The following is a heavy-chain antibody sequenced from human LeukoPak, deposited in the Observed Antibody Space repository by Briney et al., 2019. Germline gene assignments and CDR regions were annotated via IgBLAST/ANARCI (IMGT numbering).Heavy chain of an antibody. CDR1: GFTFSSCG. V-gene: IGHV3-33*08. Sequence: PGGSLRLSCAASGFTFSSCGMHWVRQAPGKGLEWVAVIWYDGSNKYYADSVKGRFTISRDNSKNTLYLQMNSLRAEDTAVYYCARENGDYGHYSWYFDLWGRGTLVTVSP. J-gene: IGHJ2*01. CDR3: ARENGDYGHYSWYFDL. D-gene: IGHD4-17*01. CDR2: IWYDGSNK.